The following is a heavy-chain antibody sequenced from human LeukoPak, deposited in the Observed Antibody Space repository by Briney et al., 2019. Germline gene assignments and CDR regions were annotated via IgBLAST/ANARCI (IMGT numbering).Heavy chain of an antibody. CDR3: ARDNSRIAAAGTFNWFDP. D-gene: IGHD6-13*01. CDR1: GGPISSYY. V-gene: IGHV4-59*01. CDR2: IYYSGST. J-gene: IGHJ5*02. Sequence: ASETLSLTCTVSGGPISSYYWSWIRQPPGKGLEWIGYIYYSGSTNYNPSLKSRVTISVDTSKNQFSLKLSSVTAADTAVYYCARDNSRIAAAGTFNWFDPWGQGTLVTVSS.